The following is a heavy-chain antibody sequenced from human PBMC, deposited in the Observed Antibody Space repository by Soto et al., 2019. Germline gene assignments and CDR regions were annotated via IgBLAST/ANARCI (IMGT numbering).Heavy chain of an antibody. J-gene: IGHJ1*01. CDR2: ISGSGGST. CDR1: GFTFSSYA. CDR3: AKSPPLCSGGSFAVFHH. V-gene: IGHV3-23*01. D-gene: IGHD2-15*01. Sequence: EVQLLESGGGLVQPGGSLRLSCAASGFTFSSYAMSWVRQAPGKGLEWVSAISGSGGSTYYADSVKGRFTISRDNSKNALYLQMNSLRAEDTAVYYCAKSPPLCSGGSFAVFHHWGQGTLVTVSS.